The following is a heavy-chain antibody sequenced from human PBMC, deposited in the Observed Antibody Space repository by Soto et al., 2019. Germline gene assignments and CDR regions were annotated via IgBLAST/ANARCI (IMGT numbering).Heavy chain of an antibody. CDR3: AARIFLDAFDI. CDR2: IIPIFGTA. D-gene: IGHD2-15*01. CDR1: GGTFSSYA. V-gene: IGHV1-69*13. Sequence: GASVKVSCKASGGTFSSYAISWVRQAPGQGLEWMGGIIPIFGTANYAQKFQGRVTITADESTSTAYMELSSLRSDDTAVYYCAARIFLDAFDIWGQGTMVTVS. J-gene: IGHJ3*02.